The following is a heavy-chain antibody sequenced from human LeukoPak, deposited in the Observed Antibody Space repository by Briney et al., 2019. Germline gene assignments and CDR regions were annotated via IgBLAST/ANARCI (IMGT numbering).Heavy chain of an antibody. CDR2: VGTSGHT. CDR3: VRSFYGDHPY. J-gene: IGHJ4*02. V-gene: IGHV3-13*01. CDR1: GFTLSTYD. Sequence: GGSLRLSCAASGFTLSTYDMHWVRQGPGEGLEWVAAVGTSGHTFYPDSVKGQFTISRENARNSVYLQMNSLRAGDTTVYYCVRSFYGDHPYWGQGTLVTVSS. D-gene: IGHD4-17*01.